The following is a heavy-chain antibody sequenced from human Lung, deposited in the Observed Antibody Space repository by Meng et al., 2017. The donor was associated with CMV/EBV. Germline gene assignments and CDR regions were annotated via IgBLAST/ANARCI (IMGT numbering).Heavy chain of an antibody. CDR2: IGTVGDT. CDR1: GFTFSTYD. J-gene: IGHJ4*02. Sequence: GGSLRLSCTASGFTFSTYDFHWVRQPTGKGLEWVSSIGTVGDTYSIGSVKGRFIISREDAKNSVYLQMNGLRDGDTGLYYCSRARPPTHFDYWGQGSLVTASS. V-gene: IGHV3-13*01. CDR3: SRARPPTHFDY.